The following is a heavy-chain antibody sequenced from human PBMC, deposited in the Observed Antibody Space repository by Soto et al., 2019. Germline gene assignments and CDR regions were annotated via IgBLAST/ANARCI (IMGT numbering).Heavy chain of an antibody. J-gene: IGHJ6*02. V-gene: IGHV4-38-2*01. CDR1: GYSISSGYY. D-gene: IGHD7-27*01. CDR2: IYHSGST. CDR3: ARVGTPGGMDV. Sequence: PSETLSLTCAVSGYSISSGYYWGWIRQPPGKGLEWIGSIYHSGSTYYNLSLKSRVTISVDTSKNQFSLKLSSVTAADTAVYYCARVGTPGGMDVWGQGTTDTVSS.